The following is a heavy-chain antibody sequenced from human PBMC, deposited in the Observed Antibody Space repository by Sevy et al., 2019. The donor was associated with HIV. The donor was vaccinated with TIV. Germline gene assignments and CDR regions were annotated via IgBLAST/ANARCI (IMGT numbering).Heavy chain of an antibody. CDR3: ARASSSWSFDY. D-gene: IGHD6-13*01. Sequence: GGSLRLSCAASGFTFSSYSMNWVRQAPGKGLEWVSYISSSSTIYYADSVKGRFTISRDNAKNSLYLQMNSLRAEDTAVYYCARASSSWSFDYWGQGTLVTVSS. CDR2: ISSSSTI. J-gene: IGHJ4*02. V-gene: IGHV3-48*01. CDR1: GFTFSSYS.